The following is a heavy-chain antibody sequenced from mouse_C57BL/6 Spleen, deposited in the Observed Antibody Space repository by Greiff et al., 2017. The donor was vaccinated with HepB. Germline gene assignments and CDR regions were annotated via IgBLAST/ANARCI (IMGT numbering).Heavy chain of an antibody. J-gene: IGHJ1*03. CDR1: GYTFTSYT. Sequence: VQLQQSGAELARPGASVKMSCKASGYTFTSYTMHWVKQRPGQGLEWIGYINPSSGYTKYNQKFKDKATLTADKSSSTAYMQLSSLTSEDSAVYYCARSRYYGSRDNWYFDVWGTGTTVTVSS. V-gene: IGHV1-4*01. D-gene: IGHD1-1*01. CDR3: ARSRYYGSRDNWYFDV. CDR2: INPSSGYT.